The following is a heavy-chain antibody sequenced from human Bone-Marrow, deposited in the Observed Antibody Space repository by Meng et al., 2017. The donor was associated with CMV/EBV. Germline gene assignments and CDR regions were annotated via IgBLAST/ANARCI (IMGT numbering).Heavy chain of an antibody. V-gene: IGHV1-2*02. CDR2: INPNNGAT. CDR3: VRDVAIVGGAGDS. CDR1: GFTFLGHS. Sequence: ASVKVSCKASGFTFLGHSLHWVRQAPGQGLEWLGWINPNNGATYYAQKFQGRVTMTRDTSITTAYMELSALRFGDTAVYYCVRDVAIVGGAGDSCGRGTLVTASS. J-gene: IGHJ4*02. D-gene: IGHD2-15*01.